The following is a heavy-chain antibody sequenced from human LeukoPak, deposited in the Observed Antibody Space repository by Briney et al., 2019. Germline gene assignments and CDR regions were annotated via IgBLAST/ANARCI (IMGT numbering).Heavy chain of an antibody. D-gene: IGHD2-2*02. V-gene: IGHV1-18*01. CDR1: GYTFTSYG. J-gene: IGHJ6*03. CDR3: ARDDCSSTSCYRVGLGYYMDV. CDR2: ISAYNGNT. Sequence: GASVKVSCKASGYTFTSYGISWVRQAPGQGLEWMGWISAYNGNTNYAQKLQGRVTMTTDTSTSTAYMELRSLRSEDTAVYYCARDDCSSTSCYRVGLGYYMDVWGKGTTVTVSS.